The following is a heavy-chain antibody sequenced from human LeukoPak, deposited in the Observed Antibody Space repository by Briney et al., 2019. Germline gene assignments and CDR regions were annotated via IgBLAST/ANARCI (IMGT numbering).Heavy chain of an antibody. Sequence: GGSLRLSCAASGFTFSSYEMNWVRQAPGKGLEWVSYISSSGSTIYYADSVKGRFTISRDNAKNSLYLQMNSLRSEDTAVYYCARGDYDSSGYYYFDYFQHWGQGTLVTVSS. J-gene: IGHJ1*01. CDR3: ARGDYDSSGYYYFDYFQH. CDR2: ISSSGSTI. D-gene: IGHD3-22*01. CDR1: GFTFSSYE. V-gene: IGHV3-48*03.